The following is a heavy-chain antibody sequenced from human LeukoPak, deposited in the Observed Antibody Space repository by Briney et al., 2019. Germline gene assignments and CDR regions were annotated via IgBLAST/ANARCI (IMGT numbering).Heavy chain of an antibody. J-gene: IGHJ3*02. Sequence: PGGSLRLSCAASGFTFSSYWMHWARQAPGRGLLWVSRISTDGSDTGYADSVKGRFTISRDNAKNTLYLQMNSLRAEDTAVYYCAVALTGTRNALDIWGPGTMVTVSS. CDR3: AVALTGTRNALDI. CDR2: ISTDGSDT. V-gene: IGHV3-74*01. CDR1: GFTFSSYW. D-gene: IGHD1-20*01.